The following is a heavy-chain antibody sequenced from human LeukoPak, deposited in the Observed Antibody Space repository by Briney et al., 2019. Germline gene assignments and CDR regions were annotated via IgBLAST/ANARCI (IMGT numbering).Heavy chain of an antibody. CDR3: ASRGDYYGLGFDY. J-gene: IGHJ4*02. CDR2: IYPGDSDT. Sequence: GESLKISCKGSGYSFTSYWIGWVRQMPGKGLEWMGIIYPGDSDTKYSPSFEGQVTISADKSISTAYLQWSSLKASDTAMYYCASRGDYYGLGFDYWGQGTLVTVSS. D-gene: IGHD3-10*01. CDR1: GYSFTSYW. V-gene: IGHV5-51*01.